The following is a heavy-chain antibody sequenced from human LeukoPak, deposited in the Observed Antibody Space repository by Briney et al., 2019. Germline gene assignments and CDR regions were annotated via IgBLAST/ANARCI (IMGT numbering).Heavy chain of an antibody. CDR1: EFTFSSYA. CDR3: AKTPTVVPAAYDY. Sequence: GGSLRLSCAASEFTFSSYARSWVRQAPGKGLEWVSAISGSGGSTYYADSVKGRFTISRDNSKNTLYLQMNSLRAEDTAVYYCAKTPTVVPAAYDYWGQGTLVTVSS. D-gene: IGHD2-2*01. V-gene: IGHV3-23*01. CDR2: ISGSGGST. J-gene: IGHJ4*02.